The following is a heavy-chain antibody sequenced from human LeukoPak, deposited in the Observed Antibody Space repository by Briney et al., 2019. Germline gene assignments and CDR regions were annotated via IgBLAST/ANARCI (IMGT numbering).Heavy chain of an antibody. D-gene: IGHD1-14*01. CDR1: GFTFSTYG. J-gene: IGHJ4*02. Sequence: GGSLRLSCAASGFTFSTYGMHWVRQAPGKGLEGLAVISYDGSNKYYADSVKGRFTISRDNSKNTLYLQMNSLRAEDTAVYYCAKVRGNLRANYFDYWGQGTLVTVSS. CDR3: AKVRGNLRANYFDY. V-gene: IGHV3-30*18. CDR2: ISYDGSNK.